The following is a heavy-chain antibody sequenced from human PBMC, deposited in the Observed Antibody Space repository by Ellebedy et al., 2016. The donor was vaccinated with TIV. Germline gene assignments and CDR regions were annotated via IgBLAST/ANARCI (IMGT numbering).Heavy chain of an antibody. V-gene: IGHV1-69*13. CDR3: ARDHYCSGGSCYLIYFDY. J-gene: IGHJ4*02. Sequence: SVKVSCXASGGTFSSYAISWVRQAPGQGLEWMGGIIPIFGTANYAQKFQGRVTITADESTSTAYMELSSLRSEDTAVYYCARDHYCSGGSCYLIYFDYWGQGTLVTVSS. CDR1: GGTFSSYA. CDR2: IIPIFGTA. D-gene: IGHD2-15*01.